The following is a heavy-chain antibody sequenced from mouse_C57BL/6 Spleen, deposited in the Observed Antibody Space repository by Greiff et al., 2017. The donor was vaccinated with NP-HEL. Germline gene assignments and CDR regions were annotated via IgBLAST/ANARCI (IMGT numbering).Heavy chain of an antibody. CDR1: GFTFSSYA. D-gene: IGHD1-1*01. J-gene: IGHJ4*01. CDR3: AREGRYYGFYAMDY. V-gene: IGHV5-4*01. Sequence: EVMLVESGGGLVKPGGSLKLSCAASGFTFSSYAMSWVRQTPEKRLAWVATISDGGSYTYYPDNVKGRFTISRDNAKNNLYLQMSQLKSEDTAMYYGAREGRYYGFYAMDYWGQGTSVTVSS. CDR2: ISDGGSYT.